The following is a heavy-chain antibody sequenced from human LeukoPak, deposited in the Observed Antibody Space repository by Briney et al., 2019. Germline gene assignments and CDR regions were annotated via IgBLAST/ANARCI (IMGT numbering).Heavy chain of an antibody. Sequence: SVKVSCKASGGTFSSYAISWVRQSPGQGLEWMGGIIPIFGTANYAQKFQGRVTITADESTSTAYMELSSLRSEDTAVYYCASRSGYYFSYFDYWGQGTLVTVSS. V-gene: IGHV1-69*01. CDR1: GGTFSSYA. CDR3: ASRSGYYFSYFDY. J-gene: IGHJ4*02. D-gene: IGHD3-22*01. CDR2: IIPIFGTA.